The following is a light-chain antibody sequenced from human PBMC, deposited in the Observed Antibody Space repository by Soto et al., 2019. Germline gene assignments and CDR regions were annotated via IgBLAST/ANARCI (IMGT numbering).Light chain of an antibody. V-gene: IGKV3-11*01. CDR3: QQRSNWPST. CDR2: DAS. CDR1: QSVSSS. J-gene: IGKJ2*01. Sequence: DIVLTQSPATLSLSPGERATLSCRASQSVSSSLAWYQQKPGQAPRLLIYDASNRATGIPARFSGSGSGTDSTRTISSLEPEDVAVYDCQQRSNWPSTFGQGTKLEIK.